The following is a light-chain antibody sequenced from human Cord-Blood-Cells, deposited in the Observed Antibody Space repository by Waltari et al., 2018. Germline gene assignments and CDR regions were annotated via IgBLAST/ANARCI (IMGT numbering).Light chain of an antibody. CDR2: EVS. Sequence: QSALTQPPSASGSPGQSVTISCTGTSSDVGGYNYVSWYQQHPGKAPKLMIYEVSKRPSGGPDRFSGSKSGNTASLTVSGLQAEDEADYYCSSYAGSTSWKVFGGGTKLTVL. CDR3: SSYAGSTSWKV. CDR1: SSDVGGYNY. J-gene: IGLJ3*02. V-gene: IGLV2-8*01.